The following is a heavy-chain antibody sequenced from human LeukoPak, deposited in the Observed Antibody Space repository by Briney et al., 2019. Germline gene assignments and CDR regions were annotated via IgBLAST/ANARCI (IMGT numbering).Heavy chain of an antibody. V-gene: IGHV4-59*01. CDR1: GGSISTYF. J-gene: IGHJ4*02. Sequence: PSETLSLTCTVSGGSISTYFWSWIRQPPGKGLEWIGYIYYSGGTNYNPSLKGLLTISVDTSKNQISLKLSSVTAADTAVYYCARDSYDSSGYFSVFDYWGQGTLVTVSS. D-gene: IGHD3-22*01. CDR3: ARDSYDSSGYFSVFDY. CDR2: IYYSGGT.